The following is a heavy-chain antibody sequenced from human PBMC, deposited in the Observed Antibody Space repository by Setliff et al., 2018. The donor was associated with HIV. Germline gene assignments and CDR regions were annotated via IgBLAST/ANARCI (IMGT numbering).Heavy chain of an antibody. CDR3: ARDHCSSSGCYEYSYYGMDV. V-gene: IGHV1-2*04. CDR2: INPKSDGT. J-gene: IGHJ6*02. D-gene: IGHD2-2*01. Sequence: ASVKVSCKASGYTFTGYYMHWVRQAPGQGLEWMGWINPKSDGTNYAQKFQGWITMTRDTSISTAYMELSRLRSDDTAVYYCARDHCSSSGCYEYSYYGMDVWGQGTTVTVSS. CDR1: GYTFTGYY.